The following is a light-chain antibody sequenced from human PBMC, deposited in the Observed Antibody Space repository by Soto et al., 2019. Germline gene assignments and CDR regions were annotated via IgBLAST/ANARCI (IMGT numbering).Light chain of an antibody. CDR1: QSINSK. V-gene: IGKV1-5*01. J-gene: IGKJ2*01. Sequence: DIQMTQSPATLSASAGDRVAITCRASQSINSKLAWYQKKPGKAPKLLISDAYSMESGIPSRFRGSGSGTEFTLTIGGLRPDDDASDYCQQHDTYFRYTFGQGTTLDI. CDR2: DAY. CDR3: QQHDTYFRYT.